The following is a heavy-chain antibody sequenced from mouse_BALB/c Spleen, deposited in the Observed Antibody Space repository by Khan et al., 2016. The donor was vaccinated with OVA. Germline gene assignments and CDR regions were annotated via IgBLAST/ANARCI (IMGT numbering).Heavy chain of an antibody. V-gene: IGHV5-6*01. CDR1: GFTFSTYG. D-gene: IGHD1-1*01. J-gene: IGHJ3*01. CDR2: ISTGGSYT. CDR3: ARLAYYYDSEGFAY. Sequence: EVQLVESGGDLVKPGGSLKLSCAASGFTFSTYGMSWVRQTPDKRLEWVATISTGGSYTYYPDSVKGRITISRDNAKNTLYLQMSSLKSEATAMFYCARLAYYYDSEGFAYWGQGTLVTVSA.